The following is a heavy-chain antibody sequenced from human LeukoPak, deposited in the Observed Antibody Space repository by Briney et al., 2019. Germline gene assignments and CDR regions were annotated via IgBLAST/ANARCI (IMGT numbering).Heavy chain of an antibody. Sequence: GGSLRLSCVPSGFIFGNNGMSWLRQAPEKGLEWVAQIERDGSEEHYVDSVKGRFTISRDNAKNSVFLQMNSLRVEDTAVYYCARDLVGSSDHWGQGTLVTVSS. CDR3: ARDLVGSSDH. J-gene: IGHJ4*02. V-gene: IGHV3-7*01. CDR1: GFIFGNNG. CDR2: IERDGSEE. D-gene: IGHD3-10*01.